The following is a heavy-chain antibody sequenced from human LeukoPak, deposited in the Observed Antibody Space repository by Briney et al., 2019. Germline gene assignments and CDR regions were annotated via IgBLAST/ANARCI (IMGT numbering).Heavy chain of an antibody. V-gene: IGHV4-34*01. D-gene: IGHD3-10*01. CDR1: GGSFSGYY. J-gene: IGHJ4*02. Sequence: PSETLSLTCAVYGGSFSGYYWSWIRQPPGKGLEWIGEINHSGSTNYNPSLKSRVTISVDTSKNQFSLKLSSVTAADTAVYYCARRGNGSGSYYSRAYYFDYWGQGTLVIVSS. CDR2: INHSGST. CDR3: ARRGNGSGSYYSRAYYFDY.